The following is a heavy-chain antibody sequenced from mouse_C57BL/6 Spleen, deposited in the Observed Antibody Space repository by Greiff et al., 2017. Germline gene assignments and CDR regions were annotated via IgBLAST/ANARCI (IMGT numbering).Heavy chain of an antibody. V-gene: IGHV5-16*01. J-gene: IGHJ2*01. D-gene: IGHD2-4*01. CDR1: GFTFSDYY. Sequence: EVKVVESEGGLVQPGSSMKLSCTASGFTFSDYYMAWVRQVPEKGLEWVANINYDGSSTYYLDSLKSRFIISRDNAKNILYLQMSSLKSEDTATYYCARYYDYDVDYFDYWGQGTTLTVSS. CDR3: ARYYDYDVDYFDY. CDR2: INYDGSST.